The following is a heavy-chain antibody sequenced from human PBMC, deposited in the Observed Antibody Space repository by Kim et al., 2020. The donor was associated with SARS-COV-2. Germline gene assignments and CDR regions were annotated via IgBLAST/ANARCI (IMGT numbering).Heavy chain of an antibody. J-gene: IGHJ4*02. D-gene: IGHD3-3*01. V-gene: IGHV4-34*01. Sequence: SETLSLTCAVYGGSFSGYYWSWIRQPPGKGLEWIGEINHSGSTNYNPSLKSRVTISVDTSKNQFSLKLSSVTAADTAVYYCARDIFGGAPLDYWGQGTLVTVSS. CDR2: INHSGST. CDR1: GGSFSGYY. CDR3: ARDIFGGAPLDY.